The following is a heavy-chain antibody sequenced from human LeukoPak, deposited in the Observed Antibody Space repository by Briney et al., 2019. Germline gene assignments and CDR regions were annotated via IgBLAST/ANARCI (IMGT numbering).Heavy chain of an antibody. CDR1: GIIFGDYA. Sequence: GGPLRLSCTAWGIIFGDYAVWGVRQAPGRGVEGVGFFSSKTYGRTTAYAASVKGRFTISRDDSKSLASLQMNSLKTEDTAVYYCTRGPIQQWLEYGMDVWGQGTTVTVSS. CDR2: FSSKTYGRTT. J-gene: IGHJ6*02. D-gene: IGHD5-18*01. V-gene: IGHV3-49*04. CDR3: TRGPIQQWLEYGMDV.